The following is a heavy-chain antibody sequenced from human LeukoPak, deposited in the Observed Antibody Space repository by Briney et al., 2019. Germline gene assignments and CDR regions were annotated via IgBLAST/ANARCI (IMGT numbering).Heavy chain of an antibody. Sequence: PGRSLRLSCAASGFTFSTYGMHWVRQAPGKGLEWVAVIWYDGSNQYYADSVKGRFTISRDNSKNTLYLQMNSLRAEDTAVYYCARGVDSGYDFGYWGQGTLVTVSS. CDR1: GFTFSTYG. D-gene: IGHD5-12*01. J-gene: IGHJ4*02. V-gene: IGHV3-33*01. CDR2: IWYDGSNQ. CDR3: ARGVDSGYDFGY.